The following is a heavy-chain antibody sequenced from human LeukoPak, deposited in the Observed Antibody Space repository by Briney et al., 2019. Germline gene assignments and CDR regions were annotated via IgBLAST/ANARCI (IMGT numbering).Heavy chain of an antibody. D-gene: IGHD5-24*01. J-gene: IGHJ4*02. V-gene: IGHV3-11*01. CDR3: ARDGEMATIWRYFDY. Sequence: PGGSLRLSCAASGFTFSDYYMSWIRQAPGKGLEWVSYISSSGSTIYYADSVKGRFTISRDNAKNSLYLQMNSLRAEDTAVYYCARDGEMATIWRYFDYWGQGTLATVSS. CDR1: GFTFSDYY. CDR2: ISSSGSTI.